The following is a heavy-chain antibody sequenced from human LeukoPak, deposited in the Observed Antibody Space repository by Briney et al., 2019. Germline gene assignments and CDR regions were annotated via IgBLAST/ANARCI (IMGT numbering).Heavy chain of an antibody. CDR1: AFTFSTYA. CDR2: IGGSGGST. V-gene: IGHV3-23*01. CDR3: ARGPGAFDI. J-gene: IGHJ3*02. Sequence: GGSLGLSCAASAFTFSTYAMTGVRQAPAKGLEWVSAIGGSGGSTYYADSVKGRFTISRDNSKNTLYLQMNSLRAEDTAVYYCARGPGAFDIWGQGTMVTVSS. D-gene: IGHD2-2*01.